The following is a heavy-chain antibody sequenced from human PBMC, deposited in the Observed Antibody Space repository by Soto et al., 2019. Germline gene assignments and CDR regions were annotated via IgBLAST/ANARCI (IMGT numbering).Heavy chain of an antibody. V-gene: IGHV3-33*01. CDR1: GFTFSSYG. CDR2: IWYDGSNK. J-gene: IGHJ4*02. CDR3: AREPVEMATPFDY. D-gene: IGHD5-12*01. Sequence: ESGGGVVQPGRSLRLSCAASGFTFSSYGMHWVRQAPGNGLEWVAVIWYDGSNKYYADSVKGRFTISRDNSKNTLYLQMNSLRAEDTAVYYCAREPVEMATPFDYWGQGTLVTVSS.